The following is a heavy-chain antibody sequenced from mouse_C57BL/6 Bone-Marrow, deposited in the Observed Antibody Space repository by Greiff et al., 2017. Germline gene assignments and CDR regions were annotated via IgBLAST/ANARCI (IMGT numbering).Heavy chain of an antibody. Sequence: QVQLQQSGAELVMPGASVKLSCKASGYTFTSYWMHWVKQRPGQGLEWIGEIDPSDSYTNYNQKFKGKSTLTVDKSSSTAYMQLSSLPSEYSAVYYCARFYYDYDWGFYAMDYWGQGTSVTVSS. V-gene: IGHV1-69*01. J-gene: IGHJ4*01. CDR3: ARFYYDYDWGFYAMDY. D-gene: IGHD2-4*01. CDR2: IDPSDSYT. CDR1: GYTFTSYW.